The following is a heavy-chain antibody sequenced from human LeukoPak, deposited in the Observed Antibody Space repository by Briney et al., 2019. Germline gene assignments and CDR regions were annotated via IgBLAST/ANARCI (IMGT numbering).Heavy chain of an antibody. V-gene: IGHV4-4*07. D-gene: IGHD3-10*01. CDR3: ARVQGSGSVYDAFDI. CDR2: IYTSGST. CDR1: GGSISSYY. J-gene: IGHJ3*02. Sequence: SESLSLTCTVSGGSISSYYWSWIRQPAGKGLEWIGRIYTSGSTNYNPSLKSRVTMSVDTSKNQFSLKLSSVTAADTAVYFCARVQGSGSVYDAFDIWGQGTMVTVSS.